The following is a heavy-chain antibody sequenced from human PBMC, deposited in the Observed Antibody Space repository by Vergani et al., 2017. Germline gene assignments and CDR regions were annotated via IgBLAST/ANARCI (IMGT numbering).Heavy chain of an antibody. J-gene: IGHJ5*02. Sequence: QLQLQESGPGLVKPSETLSLTCTVSGGSISSSSYYWSWIRQPPGKGLEWIGEINHSGSTNYNPSLKSRVTISVDTSKNQFSLKLSSVTAADTAVYYCARVGSGSYYWFDPWGQGTLVTVSS. CDR3: ARVGSGSYYWFDP. CDR1: GGSISSSSYY. V-gene: IGHV4-39*07. CDR2: INHSGST. D-gene: IGHD1-26*01.